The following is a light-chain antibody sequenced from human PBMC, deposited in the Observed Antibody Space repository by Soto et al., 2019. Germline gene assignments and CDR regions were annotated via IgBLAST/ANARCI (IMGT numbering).Light chain of an antibody. J-gene: IGKJ4*01. CDR2: GVS. CDR3: QHYDNSAALT. CDR1: QTVSSSC. V-gene: IGKV3-20*01. Sequence: EIVLTQSPGTLSLSPGESATLFCRASQTVSSSCLAWYQQKPGQAPRLLIYGVSSRATGIPDRFSGSGSGTDFTLTRSRVQAGDFAVYYCQHYDNSAALTFGGGTNVEIK.